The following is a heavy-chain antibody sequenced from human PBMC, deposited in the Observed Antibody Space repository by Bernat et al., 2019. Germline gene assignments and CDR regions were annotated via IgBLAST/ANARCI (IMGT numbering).Heavy chain of an antibody. J-gene: IGHJ6*02. CDR2: IKQDGSEK. CDR3: ARVTVRGSRDGMDV. D-gene: IGHD3-10*01. V-gene: IGHV3-7*03. Sequence: EVQLVESGGGLVQPGGSLRLSCAASAFTSSSYWMSWVRQAPGKGLEWVANIKQDGSEKYYVDTVKGRFTVSRDNAKNSLYLQMNSLRAEDAAVYCCARVTVRGSRDGMDVWGQGTTVTVSS. CDR1: AFTSSSYW.